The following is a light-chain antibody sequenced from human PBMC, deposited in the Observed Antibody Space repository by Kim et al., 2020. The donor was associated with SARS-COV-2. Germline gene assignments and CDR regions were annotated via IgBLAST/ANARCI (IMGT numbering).Light chain of an antibody. CDR2: AAS. CDR3: QQYNVYPIT. J-gene: IGKJ5*01. Sequence: ASGGDRVTITCRAGQDISTDLAWFQQKPGQAPKSLISAASSLQSGVPSKFSGSGSGTDFTLTISSLQPDDFATYYCQQYNVYPITFGQGTRLEIK. V-gene: IGKV1-16*02. CDR1: QDISTD.